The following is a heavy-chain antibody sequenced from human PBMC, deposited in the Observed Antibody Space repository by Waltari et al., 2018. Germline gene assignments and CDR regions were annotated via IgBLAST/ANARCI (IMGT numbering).Heavy chain of an antibody. CDR3: AGIVVVVAATVFDY. Sequence: QVQLQESGPGLVKPSETLSLTCAVSGYSISSGYYRGWIRPPPGKGLEWIGSIYQSGSTYYNPSLKSRVTISVDTSKNQFSLKLSSVTAADTAVYYCAGIVVVVAATVFDYWGQGTLVTVSS. D-gene: IGHD2-15*01. CDR2: IYQSGST. V-gene: IGHV4-38-2*01. J-gene: IGHJ4*02. CDR1: GYSISSGYY.